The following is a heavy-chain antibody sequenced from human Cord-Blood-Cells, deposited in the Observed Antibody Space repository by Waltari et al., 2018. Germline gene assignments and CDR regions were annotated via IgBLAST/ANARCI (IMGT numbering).Heavy chain of an antibody. CDR2: IYYSGNT. D-gene: IGHD7-27*01. V-gene: IGHV4-39*01. CDR1: GGSISSSSYY. J-gene: IGHJ4*02. CDR3: ARPTTGDDFKFDY. Sequence: QLQLQESGPGLVKPSETLSLTCTVSGGSISSSSYYWGWIRQPPGKGLEWIGSIYYSGNTDYNPSLKRRITISVDTSKNQFSLKLSSVTAADTAVYYCARPTTGDDFKFDYWGQGTLVTVSS.